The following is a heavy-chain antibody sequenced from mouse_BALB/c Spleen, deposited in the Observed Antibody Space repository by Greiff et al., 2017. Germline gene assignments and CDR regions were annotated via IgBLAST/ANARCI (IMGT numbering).Heavy chain of an antibody. CDR2: ISYDGSN. CDR1: GYSITSGYY. CDR3: ARLYYGPYYAMDY. Sequence: EVKLMESGPGLVKPSQSLSLTCSVTGYSITSGYYWYWIRQFPGNKLEWMGYISYDGSNNYNPSLKNRISITRDTSKNQFFLKLNSVTTEDTATYYCARLYYGPYYAMDYWGQGTSVTVSS. J-gene: IGHJ4*01. V-gene: IGHV3-6*02. D-gene: IGHD1-1*02.